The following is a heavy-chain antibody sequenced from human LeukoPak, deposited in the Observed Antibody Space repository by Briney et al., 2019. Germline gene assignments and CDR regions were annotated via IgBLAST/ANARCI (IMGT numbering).Heavy chain of an antibody. V-gene: IGHV1-46*01. CDR2: IIPSGGST. CDR3: ARGPFETYYYDSSARFDY. CDR1: GYTFISYY. J-gene: IGHJ4*02. D-gene: IGHD3-22*01. Sequence: ASVKVSCKASGYTFISYYMHWVRQAPGQGLEWMGIIIPSGGSTSYTQNFQGRLTMTRDTSTSTVYMELNSLGAEDTAVYYCARGPFETYYYDSSARFDYWGQGTLVTVSS.